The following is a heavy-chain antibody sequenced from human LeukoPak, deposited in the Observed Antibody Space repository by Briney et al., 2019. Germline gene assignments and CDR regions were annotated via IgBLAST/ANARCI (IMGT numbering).Heavy chain of an antibody. J-gene: IGHJ5*02. V-gene: IGHV3-7*01. CDR2: IKEDGSDK. CDR1: GFTFSTSW. CDR3: ARFRTLGA. Sequence: GSLRLSCAASGFTFSTSWMSWVRQAPGTGLEWVASIKEDGSDKYYVDSVKGRFTISRDNAKNSLYLQMSSLRAEDTAVYYCARFRTLGAWGQGTLVTVSS. D-gene: IGHD3-3*01.